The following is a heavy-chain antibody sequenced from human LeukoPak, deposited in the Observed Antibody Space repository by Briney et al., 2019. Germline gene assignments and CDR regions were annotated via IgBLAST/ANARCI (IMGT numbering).Heavy chain of an antibody. CDR3: AKNRRDGDYYYYYGMDV. J-gene: IGHJ6*02. Sequence: ASVKVSCKASGYTFTSYHMHWVRQAPGQGLEWMGKINLSGGSTTYAQKFQGRVTMTRDTSTSTVYMELSSLRSEDTAVYYCAKNRRDGDYYYYYGMDVWGQGTTVTVSS. V-gene: IGHV1-46*01. D-gene: IGHD2-8*01. CDR2: INLSGGST. CDR1: GYTFTSYH.